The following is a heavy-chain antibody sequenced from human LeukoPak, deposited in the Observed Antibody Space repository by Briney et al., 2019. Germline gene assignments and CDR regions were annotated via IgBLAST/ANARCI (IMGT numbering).Heavy chain of an antibody. D-gene: IGHD3-16*01. CDR2: ISYDGSNK. J-gene: IGHJ4*02. CDR1: GFTFSSYA. Sequence: HAGGSLRLSCAASGFTFSSYAMHWVRQAPGKGLEWVAVISYDGSNKYYADSVKGRFTISRDNSKNTLYLQMNSLRAEDTAVYYCARGGRYAYFLDYWGQGTLVTVSS. V-gene: IGHV3-30-3*01. CDR3: ARGGRYAYFLDY.